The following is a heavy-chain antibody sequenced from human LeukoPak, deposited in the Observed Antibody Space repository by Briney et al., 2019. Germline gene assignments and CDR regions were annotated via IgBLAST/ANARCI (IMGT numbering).Heavy chain of an antibody. CDR2: IKQDGSEK. Sequence: GGSLRLSCAACGFTFSSYWMSWVRQAPGKGLEWVANIKQDGSEKYYVDSVKGRFTISRDNSKNTLYLQMDSLRAEDTAVYYCARDLDYYDSSGYYGHFDYWGQGTLVTVSS. V-gene: IGHV3-7*03. D-gene: IGHD3-22*01. CDR3: ARDLDYYDSSGYYGHFDY. J-gene: IGHJ4*02. CDR1: GFTFSSYW.